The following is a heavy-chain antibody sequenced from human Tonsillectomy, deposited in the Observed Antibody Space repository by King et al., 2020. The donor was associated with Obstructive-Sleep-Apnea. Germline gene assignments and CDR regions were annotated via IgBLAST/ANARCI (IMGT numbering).Heavy chain of an antibody. CDR1: GFTFNSYG. V-gene: IGHV3-30*18. CDR3: AKDASALIVGATGYFDY. J-gene: IGHJ4*02. CDR2: ISYDGSNK. Sequence: VQLVESGGGVVHPGRSLRLSCAASGFTFNSYGMHWVRQAPGKGLEWVAIISYDGSNKYYADSVKGRFTISRDNSNNTLYLQMNSLRPEDTAVYYCAKDASALIVGATGYFDYWGQGTLVTVSS. D-gene: IGHD1-26*01.